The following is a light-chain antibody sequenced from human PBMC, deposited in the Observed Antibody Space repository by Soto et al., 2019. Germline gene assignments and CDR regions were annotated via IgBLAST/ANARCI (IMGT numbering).Light chain of an antibody. V-gene: IGKV1-5*01. Sequence: DIQMTQSPSTLSASIGDRVTITCRASQTISEWLAWYQQKPGKAPKVLIYDASSLESGVPARFSGGGSGTEFTLTINSLQPDDFATYYCQQYNISPWTFGQGTKVEIK. CDR3: QQYNISPWT. CDR2: DAS. CDR1: QTISEW. J-gene: IGKJ1*01.